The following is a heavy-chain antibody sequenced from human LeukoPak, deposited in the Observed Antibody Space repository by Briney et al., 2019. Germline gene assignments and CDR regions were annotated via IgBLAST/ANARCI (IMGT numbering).Heavy chain of an antibody. CDR1: GGSISSGGYY. CDR2: IYYSGST. Sequence: SETLSLTCTVSGGSISSGGYYWSWIRQHPGKGLEWIGYIYYSGSTYYNPSLKSRVTISVDTSKNQFSLKLSSVTAADTAVYYCARDHRQYCSSTSCYTEGFDPWGQGTLVTVSS. J-gene: IGHJ5*02. CDR3: ARDHRQYCSSTSCYTEGFDP. V-gene: IGHV4-31*03. D-gene: IGHD2-2*02.